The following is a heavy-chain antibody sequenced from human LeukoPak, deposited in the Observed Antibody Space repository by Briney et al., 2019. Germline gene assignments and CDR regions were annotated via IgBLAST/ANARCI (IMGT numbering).Heavy chain of an antibody. CDR2: IYYSGST. CDR3: ARERVVRHSWFDP. CDR1: GGSISSGDYY. D-gene: IGHD2-15*01. J-gene: IGHJ5*02. V-gene: IGHV4-30-4*02. Sequence: SETLSLTCTVSGGSISSGDYYWSWIRQPPGKGLEWIGYIYYSGSTYYNPSLKSRVTISVDTSKNQFSLKLSSVTAADTAVYYCARERVVRHSWFDPWGQGTLVTVSS.